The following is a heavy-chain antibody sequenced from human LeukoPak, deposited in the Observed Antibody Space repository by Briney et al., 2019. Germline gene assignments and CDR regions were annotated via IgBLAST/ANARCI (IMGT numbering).Heavy chain of an antibody. CDR3: ARGGGFGELPPRDYYYYYMDV. J-gene: IGHJ6*03. CDR2: MYYSGSI. V-gene: IGHV4-39*07. CDR1: GGSISSSSYY. Sequence: SETLSLTCTVSGGSISSSSYYWGWIRQPPGKGLEWIGSMYYSGSIYYNPSLKSRVTISVDTSKNQFSLKLSSVTAADTAVYYCARGGGFGELPPRDYYYYYMDVWGKGTTVAVSS. D-gene: IGHD3-10*01.